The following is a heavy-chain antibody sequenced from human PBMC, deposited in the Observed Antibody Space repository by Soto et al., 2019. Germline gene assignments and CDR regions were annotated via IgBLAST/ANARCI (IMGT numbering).Heavy chain of an antibody. J-gene: IGHJ4*02. CDR3: GKTDGVEGQLVDS. V-gene: IGHV3-23*01. D-gene: IGHD6-6*01. CDR2: ISGSGGRI. CDR1: GFTLSNYA. Sequence: EVQLLESGGGLVQPGGSLRLSCAASGFTLSNYAMSWVRQAPGKGLEWVSTISGSGGRIYYADSVKGRFTISRDNSKNTLYLQMSSLRAEDTAVYYCGKTDGVEGQLVDSWCQGTLVTVSS.